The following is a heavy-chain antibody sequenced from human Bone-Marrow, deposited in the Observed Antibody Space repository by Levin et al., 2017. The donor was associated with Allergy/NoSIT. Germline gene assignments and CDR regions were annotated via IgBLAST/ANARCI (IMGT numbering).Heavy chain of an antibody. D-gene: IGHD6-19*01. CDR2: FDPEDGET. V-gene: IGHV1-24*01. CDR1: GYTLTELS. Sequence: GESLKISCKVSGYTLTELSMHWVRQAPGKGLEWMGGFDPEDGETIYAQKFQGRVTMTEDTSTDTAYMELSSLRSEDTAVYYCATAGEMDSSGWCPIGYWGQGTLVTVSS. CDR3: ATAGEMDSSGWCPIGY. J-gene: IGHJ4*02.